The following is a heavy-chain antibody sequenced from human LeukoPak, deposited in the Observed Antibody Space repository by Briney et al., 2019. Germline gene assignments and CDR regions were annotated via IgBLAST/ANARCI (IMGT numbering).Heavy chain of an antibody. Sequence: PGGSLRLSCVGSGFSFSTYDMGWVRQTPGKGLEWVSAISTTGGYTEDADSVKGRFTISRDNSQNTLFLQMHSLRAEDTAVHYCAKKPATIKFPFDIWGQGTLVTVSP. CDR1: GFSFSTYD. CDR3: AKKPATIKFPFDI. V-gene: IGHV3-23*01. J-gene: IGHJ4*02. D-gene: IGHD5-24*01. CDR2: ISTTGGYT.